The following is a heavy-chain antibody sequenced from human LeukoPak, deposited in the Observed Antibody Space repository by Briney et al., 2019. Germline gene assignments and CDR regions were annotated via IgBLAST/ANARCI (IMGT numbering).Heavy chain of an antibody. CDR1: GYTFTSYY. V-gene: IGHV1-18*04. Sequence: ASVKVSCKASGYTFTSYYMHWVRQAPGQGLEWMGWISAYNGNTNYAQKLQGRVTMTTDTSTSTAYMELTSLRSDDTAVYYCARDQGATVATPKGGYYYYYYMDVWGKGTTVTVSS. CDR3: ARDQGATVATPKGGYYYYYYMDV. J-gene: IGHJ6*03. D-gene: IGHD4-23*01. CDR2: ISAYNGNT.